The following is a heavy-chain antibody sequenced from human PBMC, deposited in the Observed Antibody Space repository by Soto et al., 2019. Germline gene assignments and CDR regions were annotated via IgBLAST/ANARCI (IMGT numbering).Heavy chain of an antibody. CDR3: ARGRSSWYGRVKFFDY. J-gene: IGHJ4*02. V-gene: IGHV4-34*01. CDR1: GGSSSGYY. D-gene: IGHD6-13*01. Sequence: PSETLSLPCAVYGGSSSGYYWSWIRQPPGKGLEWIGEINHSGSTNYNPSLKSRVTVSVDTSKNQFSLKLSSVTAADTAVYYCARGRSSWYGRVKFFDYWGQGTLVTVSS. CDR2: INHSGST.